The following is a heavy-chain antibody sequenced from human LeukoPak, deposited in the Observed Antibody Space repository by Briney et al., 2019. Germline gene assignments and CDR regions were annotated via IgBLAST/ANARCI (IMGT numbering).Heavy chain of an antibody. V-gene: IGHV3-23*01. CDR3: AKDSYYQGAYYGMDV. Sequence: PGGSLRLSCAASGFTFTSYAMSWVRQAPGKGLEWVSAISGSGGSTYYADSVKCRFTISRDNSKNTLYLQMNSLRAEDTAVYYCAKDSYYQGAYYGMDVWGQGTTVTVSS. J-gene: IGHJ6*02. CDR2: ISGSGGST. CDR1: GFTFTSYA. D-gene: IGHD2-2*01.